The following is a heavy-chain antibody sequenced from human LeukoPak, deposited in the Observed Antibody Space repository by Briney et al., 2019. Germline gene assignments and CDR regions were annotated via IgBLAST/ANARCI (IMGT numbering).Heavy chain of an antibody. J-gene: IGHJ5*02. CDR2: VRGSGVTT. CDR3: HCRAGNQGS. CDR1: GFTFSSYA. V-gene: IGHV3-23*01. D-gene: IGHD1-14*01. Sequence: GGSLRLSCAPSGFTFSSYAMSWVRQTPGKGLEWVSAVRGSGVTTYYADSVKGRFTIFRDNSKNTLYLQMNSLRAEDTAVYYCHCRAGNQGSWGQGTLVTVSS.